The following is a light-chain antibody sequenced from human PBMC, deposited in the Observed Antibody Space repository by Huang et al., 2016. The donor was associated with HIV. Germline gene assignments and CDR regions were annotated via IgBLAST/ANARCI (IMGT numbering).Light chain of an antibody. Sequence: DIQMTQSPSTRSASVGDRVTITCRASQNINTWLAWYQQKPGKAPDLLIYRASSLQVGVPSRFTGSGSGTEFTLTITSLQPDDLGTYYCQQYNTYLYTFGQGTKLEI. CDR3: QQYNTYLYT. CDR1: QNINTW. J-gene: IGKJ2*01. CDR2: RAS. V-gene: IGKV1-5*03.